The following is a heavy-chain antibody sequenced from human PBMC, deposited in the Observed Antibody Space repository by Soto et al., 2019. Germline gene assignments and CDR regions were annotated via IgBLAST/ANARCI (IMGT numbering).Heavy chain of an antibody. CDR2: IGHLDTT. CDR1: GVAVTYGGYS. V-gene: IGHV4-30-2*06. J-gene: IGHJ4*02. D-gene: IGHD2-15*01. CDR3: ARGGGYDSFDF. Sequence: KPXXTLSGTCRVSGVAVTYGGYSWSWIRQSPEKGREWLGFIGHLDTTYYNPSFKSRLSFSIDRNRNQFSLSLSYMTAADKAVYYCARGGGYDSFDFWGQGTQFTVSP.